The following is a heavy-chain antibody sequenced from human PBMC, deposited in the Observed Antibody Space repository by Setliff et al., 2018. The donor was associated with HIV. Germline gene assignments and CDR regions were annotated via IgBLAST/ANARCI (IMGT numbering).Heavy chain of an antibody. D-gene: IGHD2-2*01. V-gene: IGHV1-18*01. Sequence: ASVKVSCKASGYTFTSYGISWVRQAPGQGIEWMGWISAYNGNTNYAQNLQGRVTMTIDTSTSTAYMELRSLRSDDTAVYYCARERWSRYCSSSSCYRDLDYWGQGTLVTVLL. J-gene: IGHJ4*02. CDR3: ARERWSRYCSSSSCYRDLDY. CDR1: GYTFTSYG. CDR2: ISAYNGNT.